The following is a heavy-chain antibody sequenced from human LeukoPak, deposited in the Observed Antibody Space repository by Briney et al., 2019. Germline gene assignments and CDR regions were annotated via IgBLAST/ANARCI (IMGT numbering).Heavy chain of an antibody. Sequence: SETLSLTCTVSGGSISSSSYYWGWIRQPPGKGLEWIGSIYYSGSTYYNPSLKSRVTISVDTSKNQFSLKLSSVTAADTAVYYCARVLSIVDYWGQGTLVTVSS. CDR2: IYYSGST. J-gene: IGHJ4*02. V-gene: IGHV4-39*07. D-gene: IGHD6-6*01. CDR3: ARVLSIVDY. CDR1: GGSISSSSYY.